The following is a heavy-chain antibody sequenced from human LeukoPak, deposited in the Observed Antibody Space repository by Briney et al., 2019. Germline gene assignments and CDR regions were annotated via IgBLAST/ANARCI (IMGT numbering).Heavy chain of an antibody. CDR1: GFTFSSYA. J-gene: IGHJ4*02. Sequence: PGGSLRLSCAAFGFTFSSYAMSWVRQAPGKGLEWVANIKQDGSEKYYVDSMKGRFTISRDNAKNSLYLQMNSLRAEGTAVYYCARGLESAVSFDYWGQGTLATVSS. CDR3: ARGLESAVSFDY. V-gene: IGHV3-7*01. CDR2: IKQDGSEK.